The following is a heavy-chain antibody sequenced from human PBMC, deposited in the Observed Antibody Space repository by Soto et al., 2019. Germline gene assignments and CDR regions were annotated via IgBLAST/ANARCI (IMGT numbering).Heavy chain of an antibody. CDR3: AKEGRVAAARTPLDY. CDR2: ISSSSSNI. J-gene: IGHJ4*02. CDR1: GFTFSSYS. Sequence: GGSLRLSCAASGFTFSSYSMNWVRQAPGKGLEWVSSISSSSSNIYYADSVKGRFTISRDNSKNTLYLQMNSLRAEDTAVYYCAKEGRVAAARTPLDYWGQGTLVTVSS. D-gene: IGHD6-13*01. V-gene: IGHV3-21*04.